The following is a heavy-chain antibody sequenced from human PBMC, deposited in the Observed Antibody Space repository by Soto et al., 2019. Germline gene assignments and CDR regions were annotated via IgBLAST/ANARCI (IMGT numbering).Heavy chain of an antibody. D-gene: IGHD1-20*01. CDR3: ARAITGTRGDYCGGDV. CDR2: VYYTGNT. V-gene: IGHV4-31*01. CDR1: GASINGGGCY. J-gene: IGHJ6*04. Sequence: QVQLQESGPGLVKPSQTLSLTCSVSGASINGGGCYWSWLRQHPGKGLEWIGHVYYTGNTYYNPSLKRPIRISADTSRNQFALRLTSVTAADTAVYYCARAITGTRGDYCGGDVWGKGTTVTVSS.